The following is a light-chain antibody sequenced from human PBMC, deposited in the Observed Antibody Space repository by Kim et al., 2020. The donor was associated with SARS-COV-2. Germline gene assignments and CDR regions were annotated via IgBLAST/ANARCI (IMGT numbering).Light chain of an antibody. CDR2: VAS. CDR1: QTIEKY. V-gene: IGKV1-39*01. J-gene: IGKJ5*01. Sequence: GDRVTLTCRASQTIEKYLNWYQYKPGKTPKLLISVASRLESGVPSRFSGSGSGTDFTLTINTLQPDDSAIYYCQQSYTIPITFG. CDR3: QQSYTIPIT.